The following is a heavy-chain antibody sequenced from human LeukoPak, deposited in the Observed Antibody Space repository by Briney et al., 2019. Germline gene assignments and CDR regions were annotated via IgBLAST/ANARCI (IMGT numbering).Heavy chain of an antibody. CDR1: GFTFSSYE. V-gene: IGHV3-48*03. CDR3: ARILAVASFHPFDY. CDR2: ISSSGSTI. D-gene: IGHD6-19*01. J-gene: IGHJ4*02. Sequence: GGSLGLSCAASGFTFSSYEMNWVRQAPGKGLEWVSYISSSGSTIYYADSVKGRFTISRDNAKNSLYLQTNSLRAEDTAVYYCARILAVASFHPFDYWGQGTLVTVSS.